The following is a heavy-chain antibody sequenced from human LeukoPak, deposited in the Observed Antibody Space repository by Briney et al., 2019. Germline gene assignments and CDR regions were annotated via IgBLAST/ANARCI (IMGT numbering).Heavy chain of an antibody. D-gene: IGHD7-27*01. CDR1: GGSFSGYF. CDR2: INQSGGT. V-gene: IGHV4-34*01. CDR3: ARVSADLGYFDL. J-gene: IGHJ2*01. Sequence: SETLSLTCAVYGGSFSGYFWSWIRQTPEKGLEWIIEINQSGGTNYNPSLQGRVTMSVDAPKYQFSLELSSVTAADTAFYYCARVSADLGYFDLWSRGTLVTVSS.